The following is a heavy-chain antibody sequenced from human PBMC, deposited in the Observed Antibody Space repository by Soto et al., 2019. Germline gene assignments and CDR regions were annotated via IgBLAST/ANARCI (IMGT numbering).Heavy chain of an antibody. Sequence: ASVKVSCKASGYTFIGYYMHWVRQAPGQGLEWMGWINPNSGATNYAQKFQGWVTMTRDTSISTAYMELRGLKSDDTAEYFCARGIAAAGVLAFDSRGQGTLVTVSS. CDR3: ARGIAAAGVLAFDS. D-gene: IGHD6-13*01. CDR2: INPNSGAT. CDR1: GYTFIGYY. V-gene: IGHV1-2*04. J-gene: IGHJ4*02.